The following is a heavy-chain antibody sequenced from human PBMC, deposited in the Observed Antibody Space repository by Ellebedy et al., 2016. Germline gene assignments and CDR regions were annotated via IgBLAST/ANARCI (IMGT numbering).Heavy chain of an antibody. CDR3: ARHYYDSTDYRYPMDV. CDR2: IYYSGST. V-gene: IGHV4-39*01. D-gene: IGHD3-22*01. J-gene: IGHJ6*02. CDR1: GGSISNSNYY. Sequence: SETLSLXCTFSGGSISNSNYYWGWIRQPPGKGLEWIGSIYYSGSTYYNPSLKSRLTISVDTSKNQFSLKMSSVTAADTAVYYCARHYYDSTDYRYPMDVWGRGTTVTVSS.